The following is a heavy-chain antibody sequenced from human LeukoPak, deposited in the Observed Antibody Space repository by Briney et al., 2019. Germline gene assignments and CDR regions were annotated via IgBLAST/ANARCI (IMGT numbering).Heavy chain of an antibody. CDR2: ITGSGDTT. V-gene: IGHV3-23*01. CDR3: AKWGDYDILTGYYVSDF. D-gene: IGHD3-9*01. CDR1: GFTFSNYG. J-gene: IGHJ4*02. Sequence: GGSLRLSCAASGFTFSNYGMSWVRQAPGKGLEWVSAITGSGDTTYYADSVKGRFTISRDNSKNTLYVEMNTLRAEDTAVYYCAKWGDYDILTGYYVSDFWGQGTLVTVSS.